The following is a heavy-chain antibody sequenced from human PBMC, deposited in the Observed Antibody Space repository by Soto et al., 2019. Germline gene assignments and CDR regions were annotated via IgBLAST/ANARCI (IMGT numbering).Heavy chain of an antibody. Sequence: EVQLVESGGGLVQPGGSLRLSCVASGFSFGSSWMTWVRQAPGKGLEWVANIKKDGSQISYLASVRGRFTISRDNAKNSLYLQMNRLRAEDTALYYCARDVSPGSSSLYLDAFDIWGQGTMVTVSS. CDR2: IKKDGSQI. CDR1: GFSFGSSW. CDR3: ARDVSPGSSSLYLDAFDI. V-gene: IGHV3-7*05. J-gene: IGHJ3*02. D-gene: IGHD6-13*01.